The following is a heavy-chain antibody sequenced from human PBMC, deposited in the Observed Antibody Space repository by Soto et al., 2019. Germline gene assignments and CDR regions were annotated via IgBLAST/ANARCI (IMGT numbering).Heavy chain of an antibody. CDR2: ISSSSRDI. CDR3: ATDRYRAAACYRNYGIDL. Sequence: GGSLRLSCAASGFNFSSYTMNWVRQAPGKXLEWVSSISSSSRDIYYADSVKGRFTISRDNAKNSLYLQMNSLRAEDTAVYYCATDRYRAAACYRNYGIDLWGQGTTVTVCS. CDR1: GFNFSSYT. V-gene: IGHV3-21*01. J-gene: IGHJ6*02. D-gene: IGHD2-21*02.